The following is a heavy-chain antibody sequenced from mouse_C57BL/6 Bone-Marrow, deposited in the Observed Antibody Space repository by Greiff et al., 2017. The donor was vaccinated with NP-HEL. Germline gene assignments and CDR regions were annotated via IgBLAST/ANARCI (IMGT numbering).Heavy chain of an antibody. D-gene: IGHD2-3*01. J-gene: IGHJ3*01. CDR2: IYPGGGYT. V-gene: IGHV1-63*01. CDR3: ARGDGYYVFAY. Sequence: QVQLQQSGAELVRPGTSVKMSCKASGYTFTNYWIGWAKQRPGHGLEWIGDIYPGGGYTNYNEKFKGKATLTADKSSSTAYMQISSLTSEDSAIYYCARGDGYYVFAYWGQGTLVTVSA. CDR1: GYTFTNYW.